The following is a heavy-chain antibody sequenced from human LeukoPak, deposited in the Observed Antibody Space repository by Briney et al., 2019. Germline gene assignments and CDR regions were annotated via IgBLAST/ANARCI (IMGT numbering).Heavy chain of an antibody. Sequence: GGSLRLSCAASGFTFSNAWMRWVGQAPGKGVEGVGRIKSKDDDGTTDYAARVKGKFTISRDHSKNTLYLQMNSLKTEHTAVYYCTTDGFLSFDYWGQGTLVTVSS. CDR1: GFTFSNAW. V-gene: IGHV3-15*01. J-gene: IGHJ4*02. D-gene: IGHD2/OR15-2a*01. CDR2: IKSKDDDGTT. CDR3: TTDGFLSFDY.